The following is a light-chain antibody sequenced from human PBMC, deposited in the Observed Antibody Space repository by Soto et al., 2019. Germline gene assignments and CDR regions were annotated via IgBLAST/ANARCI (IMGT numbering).Light chain of an antibody. CDR2: EVS. CDR3: SSYTSNYTLEV. J-gene: IGLJ2*01. CDR1: SSDVGSYNR. V-gene: IGLV2-14*01. Sequence: QSALTQPASVSGSPGQSITISCTGTSSDVGSYNRVSWYQQHPGKAPKLMIYEVSNRPSGVSNRFSGSKSGNTASLTISGLQAEDEADYYCSSYTSNYTLEVFGGGTKLTAL.